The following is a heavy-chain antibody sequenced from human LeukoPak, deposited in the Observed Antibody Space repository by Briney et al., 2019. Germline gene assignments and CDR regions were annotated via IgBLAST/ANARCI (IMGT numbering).Heavy chain of an antibody. D-gene: IGHD6-6*01. V-gene: IGHV4-59*02. J-gene: IGHJ5*02. CDR2: IYYTGSS. CDR1: GGSVSDYY. CDR3: ARDTRTARPGWFDP. Sequence: SETLSLTCTVSGGSVSDYYWSWIRQSPGKGLEWIGYIYYTGSSSYNPSLRSRVTISVDTSKNQFSLKLSSVTAADTAVYYCARDTRTARPGWFDPWGQGTLVTVSS.